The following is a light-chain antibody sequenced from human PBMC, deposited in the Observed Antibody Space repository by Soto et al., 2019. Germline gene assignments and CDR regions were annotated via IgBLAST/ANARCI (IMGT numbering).Light chain of an antibody. CDR3: SSSTDTSIL. CDR1: SSDFGDHKS. J-gene: IGLJ2*01. Sequence: QSVLTQAASVSGSPGQSITISCTGASSDFGDHKSVSWYQHHPGKAPKLIIYEVNYRPSGVSSRFSGSRSGNTAALTISGIQAEDEAQYYCSSSTDTSILFGGGTQLTVL. CDR2: EVN. V-gene: IGLV2-14*01.